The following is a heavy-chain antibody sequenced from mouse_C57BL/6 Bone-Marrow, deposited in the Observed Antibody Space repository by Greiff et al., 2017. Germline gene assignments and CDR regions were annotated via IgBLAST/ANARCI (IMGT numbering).Heavy chain of an antibody. J-gene: IGHJ2*01. V-gene: IGHV1-74*01. D-gene: IGHD1-1*01. CDR2: IHPSGSDT. CDR1: GYTFTSYW. Sequence: QVQLQQPGAELVKPGASVKVSCKASGYTFTSYWMHWVKQRPGQGLEWIGRIHPSGSDTNYNQKFKGKATLTVDKSSSTAYMQLSSLTSEDYAVYYCAQLITTVVADYWGQGTTLTVSS. CDR3: AQLITTVVADY.